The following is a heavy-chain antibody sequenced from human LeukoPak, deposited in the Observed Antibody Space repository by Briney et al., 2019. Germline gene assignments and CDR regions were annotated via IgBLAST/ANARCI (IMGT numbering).Heavy chain of an antibody. CDR3: ARGRGSYPHAAFDI. J-gene: IGHJ3*02. V-gene: IGHV1-3*01. Sequence: ASVKVSCKACGYTFTSYAMHWVRQAPGQRLEWMGWINAGNGNTKYSQKFQGRVTITRDTSASTAYMELSSLRSEDTAVYYCARGRGSYPHAAFDIWGQGTMVTVSS. CDR1: GYTFTSYA. D-gene: IGHD1-26*01. CDR2: INAGNGNT.